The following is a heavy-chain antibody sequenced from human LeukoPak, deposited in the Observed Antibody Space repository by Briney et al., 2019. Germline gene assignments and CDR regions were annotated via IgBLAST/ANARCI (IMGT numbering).Heavy chain of an antibody. Sequence: GSLRLSCAASGFTFSNAWMSWIRQPPGKALEWIGYIYYSGSTKYTPSLKSRATISVDTSKNQFSLKLSSVTAADTAVYYCASGSYYFDYWGQGTLVTVSS. J-gene: IGHJ4*02. CDR1: GFTFSNAW. CDR2: IYYSGST. D-gene: IGHD1-26*01. CDR3: ASGSYYFDY. V-gene: IGHV4-59*08.